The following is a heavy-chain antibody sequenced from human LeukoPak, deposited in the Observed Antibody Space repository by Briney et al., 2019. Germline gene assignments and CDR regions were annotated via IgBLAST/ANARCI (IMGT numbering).Heavy chain of an antibody. Sequence: GGSLRLSCAASGFTFSSYWMSWVRQAPGKGLEWVANIKQDGSEKYYVDSVKGRFTISRDNAKNSLYLQMNSLRAEDTAVYYCARDRGSIVGATGLDYWGQGTLVTVSS. CDR3: ARDRGSIVGATGLDY. CDR1: GFTFSSYW. CDR2: IKQDGSEK. D-gene: IGHD1-26*01. V-gene: IGHV3-7*01. J-gene: IGHJ4*02.